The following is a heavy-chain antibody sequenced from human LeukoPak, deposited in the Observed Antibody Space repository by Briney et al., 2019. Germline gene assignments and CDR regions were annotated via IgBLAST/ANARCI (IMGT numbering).Heavy chain of an antibody. CDR3: ARNREAYDSYDAFDI. CDR1: GFTFSSYA. D-gene: IGHD3-3*01. V-gene: IGHV3-23*01. Sequence: GGSLRLSCAASGFTFSSYAMSWVRQAPGKGLEWVSAISGSGGSTYYADSVKGRFTISRDNSKNTLYLQMNTLRAEDTAIYYCARNREAYDSYDAFDIWGQGTMVTVSS. CDR2: ISGSGGST. J-gene: IGHJ3*02.